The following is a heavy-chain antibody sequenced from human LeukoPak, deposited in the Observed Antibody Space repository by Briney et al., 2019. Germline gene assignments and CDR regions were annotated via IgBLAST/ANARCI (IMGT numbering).Heavy chain of an antibody. J-gene: IGHJ3*02. D-gene: IGHD2-15*01. CDR3: AKDPLYCSGGSCFLPNFDAFDI. V-gene: IGHV3-23*01. Sequence: GGSLRLSCAASGFTFSSYAMSWVRQAPGKGLEWVSGISGSGSSTYYADSVKGRFTISRDNSKNTLFLQMNTLRAEDTAVYYCAKDPLYCSGGSCFLPNFDAFDIWGQGTMVTVSS. CDR2: ISGSGSST. CDR1: GFTFSSYA.